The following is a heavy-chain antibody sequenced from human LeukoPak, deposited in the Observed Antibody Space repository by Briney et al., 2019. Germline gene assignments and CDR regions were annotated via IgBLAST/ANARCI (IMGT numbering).Heavy chain of an antibody. CDR2: MNSDGSAT. V-gene: IGHV3-74*01. J-gene: IGHJ4*02. Sequence: GGSLRLSCAVSGFTLSSYWMHWVRQAPGKGLAWVARMNSDGSATTYADSVKGRFTIFRDNAKNTLYLQMNSLRVEDTAVYYCAREFEAAGFWAFDYWGQGTLVTASS. CDR3: AREFEAAGFWAFDY. CDR1: GFTLSSYW. D-gene: IGHD3-16*01.